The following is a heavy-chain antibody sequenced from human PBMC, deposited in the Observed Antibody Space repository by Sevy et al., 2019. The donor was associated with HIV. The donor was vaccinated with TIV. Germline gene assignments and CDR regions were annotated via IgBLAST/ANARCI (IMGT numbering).Heavy chain of an antibody. CDR1: GFSFTNAW. V-gene: IGHV3-15*01. CDR3: TAGVGTSDCDY. Sequence: GGSLRLSCAASGFSFTNAWMSWVRQAPGKGLEWVGRIKSKTDSGTRDFAAPVKGRFAISRDDSKSTFYLQMDSLKTEDTGVYYCTAGVGTSDCDYWGQGILVTVSS. D-gene: IGHD1-26*01. CDR2: IKSKTDSGTR. J-gene: IGHJ4*02.